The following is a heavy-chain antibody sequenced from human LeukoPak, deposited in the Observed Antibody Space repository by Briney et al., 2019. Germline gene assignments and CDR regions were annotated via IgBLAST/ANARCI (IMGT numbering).Heavy chain of an antibody. Sequence: ASVKVSCKASGYTFTSYGISWVRQAPGQGLEWMGWISAYNGNTNYAQKLQGRVTMTTDTSTSTAYMELRSLRSDDTAVYYCARERFVYSYGIRGLDYWGQETLVTVSS. CDR3: ARERFVYSYGIRGLDY. V-gene: IGHV1-18*01. CDR2: ISAYNGNT. J-gene: IGHJ4*02. D-gene: IGHD5-18*01. CDR1: GYTFTSYG.